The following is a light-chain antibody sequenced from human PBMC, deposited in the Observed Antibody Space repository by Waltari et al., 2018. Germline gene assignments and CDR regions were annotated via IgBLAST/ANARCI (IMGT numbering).Light chain of an antibody. Sequence: SYELTQPSSVSVSPGQTAKITCSGDVLTKKYARWFQQKPGQAPVLMIYKDSERPSRIPERFSGSSSGATVTLTITAAQVEDEADYYCSSSTDNSGIFGGGTTLTVL. V-gene: IGLV3-27*01. J-gene: IGLJ2*01. CDR3: SSSTDNSGI. CDR2: KDS. CDR1: VLTKKY.